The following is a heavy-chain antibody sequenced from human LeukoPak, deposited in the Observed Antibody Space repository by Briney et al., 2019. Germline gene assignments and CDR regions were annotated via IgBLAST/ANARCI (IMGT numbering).Heavy chain of an antibody. Sequence: PSGTLSLTCTVSGASISSSYWSWIRQPPGKRLEWIGYIYYNGNTNSNPSLKSRVTISADMSKNRFSLKLSSVTAADTAIYYCVRGNYDNRGYSNAFDIWGQGTMVTVSS. CDR2: IYYNGNT. CDR3: VRGNYDNRGYSNAFDI. V-gene: IGHV4-59*01. CDR1: GASISSSY. J-gene: IGHJ3*02. D-gene: IGHD3-22*01.